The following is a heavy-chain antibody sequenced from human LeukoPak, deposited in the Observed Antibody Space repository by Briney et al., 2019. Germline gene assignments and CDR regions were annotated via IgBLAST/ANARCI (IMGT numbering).Heavy chain of an antibody. CDR3: TRDTDYGSATNYFDH. CDR2: ISWEGDTT. J-gene: IGHJ4*02. D-gene: IGHD3-10*01. Sequence: GGSLRLSCAASGFTYDDYAMHWVRQAPGKGLEWVSLISWEGDTTYYADSVRGRFTISRDNSKNSLYLQMNSLTTDDTAFYYCTRDTDYGSATNYFDHWGQGTLVSVSS. CDR1: GFTYDDYA. V-gene: IGHV3-43*01.